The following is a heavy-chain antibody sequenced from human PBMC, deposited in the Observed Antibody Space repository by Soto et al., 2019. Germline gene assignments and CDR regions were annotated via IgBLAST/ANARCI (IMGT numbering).Heavy chain of an antibody. V-gene: IGHV4-34*01. CDR1: GGSFSGYS. CDR2: INHTGST. CDR3: ARDKITGLFDY. Sequence: SETLSLTCAVYGGSFSGYSWTWIRQPPGTGLEWIGEINHTGSTNYNPSLKSRVTISVDTSKNQFSLKLTSVTAADTAVYYCARDKITGLFDYWGQGTLVT. J-gene: IGHJ4*02. D-gene: IGHD2-8*02.